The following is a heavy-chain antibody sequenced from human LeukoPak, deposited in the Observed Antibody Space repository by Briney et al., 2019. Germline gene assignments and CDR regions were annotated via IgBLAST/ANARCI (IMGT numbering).Heavy chain of an antibody. CDR1: GFTFSSYG. D-gene: IGHD6-13*01. CDR3: ARGGAAAGTGGNDY. V-gene: IGHV3-64*02. CDR2: ISSTGGSK. Sequence: GGSLRLSCAASGFTFSSYGMHWVRQAPEKGLEYVSAISSTGGSKYYADSVKGRFTISRDNSKNNLYLQMGSLRGEDTAVYYCARGGAAAGTGGNDYWGQGTLVIVSS. J-gene: IGHJ4*02.